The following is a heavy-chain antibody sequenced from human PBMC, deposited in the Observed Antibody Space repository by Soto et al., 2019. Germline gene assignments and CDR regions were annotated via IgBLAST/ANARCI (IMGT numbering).Heavy chain of an antibody. D-gene: IGHD3-10*01. Sequence: QVQLVQSGAEMKKPGSSVKVSCKASGGTFNTYTVNWVRQAPGQGLEGMARIAPTLGLVRYAQKFQGRPTIIAGTSTTIYMELNSLRPEDTSVYYCARAYYGSGSYWPSDNWGQGTLVTVSS. V-gene: IGHV1-69*02. CDR2: IAPTLGLV. CDR3: ARAYYGSGSYWPSDN. CDR1: GGTFNTYT. J-gene: IGHJ4*02.